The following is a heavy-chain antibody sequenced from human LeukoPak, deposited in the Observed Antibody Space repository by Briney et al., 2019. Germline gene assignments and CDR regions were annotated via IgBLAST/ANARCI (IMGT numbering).Heavy chain of an antibody. Sequence: GGSLRLSCAASGFSFSVYWMHWVRQAPGKGPVWVSRIKTDGSITDYADFVKGRFTISRDNAKNSLYLQMNSLRVEDTAVYYCARWGGSGTFWDGFDIWGQGTMVTVSS. CDR3: ARWGGSGTFWDGFDI. V-gene: IGHV3-74*01. J-gene: IGHJ3*02. CDR2: IKTDGSIT. CDR1: GFSFSVYW. D-gene: IGHD3-10*01.